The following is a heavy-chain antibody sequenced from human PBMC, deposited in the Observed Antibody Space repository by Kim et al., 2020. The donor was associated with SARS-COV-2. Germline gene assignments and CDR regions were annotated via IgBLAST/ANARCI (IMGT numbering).Heavy chain of an antibody. Sequence: YAQSVKCRITIHPDTSTTQFSLQLNSVTPEDTAVYYCARDRQRAGTGVDYWGQGTLVTVSS. V-gene: IGHV6-1*01. CDR3: ARDRQRAGTGVDY. D-gene: IGHD6-19*01. J-gene: IGHJ4*02.